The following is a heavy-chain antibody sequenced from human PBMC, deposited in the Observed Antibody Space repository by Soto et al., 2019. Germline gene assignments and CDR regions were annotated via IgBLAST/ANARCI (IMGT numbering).Heavy chain of an antibody. CDR3: AREVTVFGVIIPTPMDV. J-gene: IGHJ6*02. V-gene: IGHV3-48*03. Sequence: PAASLRLSCAASGFTLSGYDMNWVLQAPGTGLQWISYISGSGNTIYHADSVKGRFTISRDNSNKSLYLQMNSLRAEDTAVYYCAREVTVFGVIIPTPMDVWGQGTTVTVSS. CDR2: ISGSGNTI. CDR1: GFTLSGYD. D-gene: IGHD3-3*01.